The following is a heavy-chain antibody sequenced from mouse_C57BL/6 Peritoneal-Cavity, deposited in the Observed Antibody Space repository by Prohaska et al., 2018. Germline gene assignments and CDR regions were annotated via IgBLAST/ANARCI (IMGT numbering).Heavy chain of an antibody. CDR2: INSDGSAI. V-gene: IGHV11-2*01. CDR1: GFTFSGFW. Sequence: EVQLLETGGGLVQPGGSRGLSCEGSGFTFSGFWMSWVRQTPGKTLELIGEINSDGSAINYAPSIKDRFTIFRDNDKSTLYLQMSNVRSEDTATYFCMRYGGNYWYFDVWGTGTTVTVSS. CDR3: MRYGGNYWYFDV. J-gene: IGHJ1*03. D-gene: IGHD1-1*02.